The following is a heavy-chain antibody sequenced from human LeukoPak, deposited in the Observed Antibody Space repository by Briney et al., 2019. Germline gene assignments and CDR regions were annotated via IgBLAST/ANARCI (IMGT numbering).Heavy chain of an antibody. V-gene: IGHV4-59*12. CDR3: ARVEIYGAKSGVYL. CDR2: IYYSGSS. J-gene: IGHJ4*02. Sequence: SETLSLTCTVSGGSISSYYWSWIRQPPGKGLEWIGYIYYSGSSNYNPSLKSRVTMSVDTSKNQFSLKLSSVTAADTAVYYCARVEIYGAKSGVYLGGQGTLVTVSS. CDR1: GGSISSYY. D-gene: IGHD4-23*01.